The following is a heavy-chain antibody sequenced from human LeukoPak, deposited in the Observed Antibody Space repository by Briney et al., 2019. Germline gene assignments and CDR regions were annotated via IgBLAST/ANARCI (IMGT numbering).Heavy chain of an antibody. V-gene: IGHV3-53*01. D-gene: IGHD3-22*01. CDR2: IYSGGST. J-gene: IGHJ4*02. CDR1: GFIVSSNY. CDR3: ARVHDSSGYYWTERDY. Sequence: GGSLRLSCAASGFIVSSNYMSWVRQAPGKGLEWVSVIYSGGSTYYADSVKGRFTISRDNSKNTLYLQMNSLRAEDTAVYYCARVHDSSGYYWTERDYWGQGTLVTVSS.